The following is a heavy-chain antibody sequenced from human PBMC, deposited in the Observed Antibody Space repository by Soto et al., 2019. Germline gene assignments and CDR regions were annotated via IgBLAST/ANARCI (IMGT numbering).Heavy chain of an antibody. CDR1: GCTFSSYA. CDR2: IIPIFGTA. D-gene: IGHD2-15*01. V-gene: IGHV1-69*13. CDR3: ARERAVAATAWFDP. J-gene: IGHJ5*02. Sequence: SVKVSCKASGCTFSSYAISWVRQAPGQGLEWMGGIIPIFGTANYAQKFQGRVTITADESTSTAYMELSSLRSEDTAVYYCARERAVAATAWFDPWGQGTLVTVSS.